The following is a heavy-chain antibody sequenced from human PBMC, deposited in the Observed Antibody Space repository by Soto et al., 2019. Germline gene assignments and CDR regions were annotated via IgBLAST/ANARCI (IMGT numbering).Heavy chain of an antibody. CDR3: ARVGLEKRYIYYGTDV. CDR1: GFTFSSHA. Sequence: GGSLRLSCAVSGFTFSSHAMHCVRQAPGKGLEWLAAISYDGSNKLYADSVKGRFAISRDDVSKTLYLHMNSLRAEDTAVYFCARVGLEKRYIYYGTDVCGQGTTVTVSS. V-gene: IGHV3-30*01. D-gene: IGHD1-1*01. J-gene: IGHJ6*01. CDR2: ISYDGSNK.